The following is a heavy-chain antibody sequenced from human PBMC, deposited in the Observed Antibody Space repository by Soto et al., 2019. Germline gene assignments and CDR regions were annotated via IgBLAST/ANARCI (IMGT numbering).Heavy chain of an antibody. Sequence: QVQLVQSGAEVKKPGSSVKVSCKASGGTFSNYAISWVRQAPGQGLEWMGGIIPLSGTANYAQKFQGRVTITADDSTSTAYMELSSLRSEDTAVYYCASDYAVADTYYYGMDVWGQGPTVTVSS. CDR1: GGTFSNYA. CDR2: IIPLSGTA. J-gene: IGHJ6*02. V-gene: IGHV1-69*01. D-gene: IGHD6-19*01. CDR3: ASDYAVADTYYYGMDV.